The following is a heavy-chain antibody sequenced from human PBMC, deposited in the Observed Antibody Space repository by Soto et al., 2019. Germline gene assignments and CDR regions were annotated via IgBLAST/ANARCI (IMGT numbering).Heavy chain of an antibody. CDR3: ARDLRLLWFGELLPDFDY. CDR2: ISSSSSYI. V-gene: IGHV3-21*01. CDR1: GFTFSSYS. J-gene: IGHJ4*02. Sequence: GGSLRLSCAASGFTFSSYSMNWVRQAPGKGLEWVSSISSSSSYIYYADSVKGRFTISRDNAKNSLYLQMNSLRAEDTAVYYCARDLRLLWFGELLPDFDYWGQGTLVTVSS. D-gene: IGHD3-10*01.